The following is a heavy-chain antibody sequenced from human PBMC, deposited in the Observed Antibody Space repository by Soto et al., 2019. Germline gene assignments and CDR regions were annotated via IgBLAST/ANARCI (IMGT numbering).Heavy chain of an antibody. CDR3: ARTHCSSTRCYVGSWDY. Sequence: QVQLVQSGAEVKKPGASVKVSCRASGYTFTGYYMHWVRQAPGQGLEWMGWINPNSGGTNYAQNFQGWVTMTRDTSISTAYMELSRLRSDDTAVYSCARTHCSSTRCYVGSWDYWGQGTLLTVSS. CDR2: INPNSGGT. D-gene: IGHD2-2*01. V-gene: IGHV1-2*04. J-gene: IGHJ4*02. CDR1: GYTFTGYY.